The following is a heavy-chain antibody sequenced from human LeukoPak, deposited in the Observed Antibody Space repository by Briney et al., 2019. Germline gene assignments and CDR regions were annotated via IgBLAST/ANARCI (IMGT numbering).Heavy chain of an antibody. Sequence: GASVKVSCKASGGTFSSYAISWVRQAPGQGLEWMGGIIPIFGTANYAQKFQGRVTITADTSTSTAYMELRSLRSDDTAVYYCARGHDFVWGSYRTSFDYWGQGTLVTVSS. CDR1: GGTFSSYA. CDR2: IIPIFGTA. V-gene: IGHV1-69*06. J-gene: IGHJ4*02. CDR3: ARGHDFVWGSYRTSFDY. D-gene: IGHD3-16*02.